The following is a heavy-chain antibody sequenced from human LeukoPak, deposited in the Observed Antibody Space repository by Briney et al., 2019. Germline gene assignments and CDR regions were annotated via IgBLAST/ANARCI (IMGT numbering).Heavy chain of an antibody. V-gene: IGHV3-11*06. J-gene: IGHJ5*02. CDR2: ISSSSSYT. D-gene: IGHD3-10*01. Sequence: GGSLRLSCAASGLTFSDYYMSWIRQAPGKGLEWVSYISSSSSYTNYADSVKGRFTISRDNAKNSLYLQMNSLRAEDTAVYYCARDSFGSGRINWFDPWGQGTLVTVSS. CDR3: ARDSFGSGRINWFDP. CDR1: GLTFSDYY.